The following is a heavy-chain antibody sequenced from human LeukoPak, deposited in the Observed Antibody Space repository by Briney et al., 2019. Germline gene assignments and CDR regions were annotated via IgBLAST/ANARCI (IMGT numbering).Heavy chain of an antibody. CDR3: ARVPGGGTAAN. V-gene: IGHV4-61*01. J-gene: IGHJ3*01. CDR2: SYYSGST. D-gene: IGHD1-7*01. Sequence: SETLSLTCTVSGGSVSSGRYYWSWIRQPPGKGLEWIGYSYYSGSTNYNPSLKSRVTISVDMSKNQFSLRLSSVTTADTAVYYCARVPGGGTAANWGQGTMVTVST. CDR1: GGSVSSGRYY.